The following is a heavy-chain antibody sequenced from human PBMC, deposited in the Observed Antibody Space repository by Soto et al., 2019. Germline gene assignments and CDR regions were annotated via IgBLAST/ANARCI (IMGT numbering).Heavy chain of an antibody. CDR2: IYYSGST. CDR1: GGSVSSGSYY. Sequence: LEILSLTCTVSGGSVSSGSYYWSWIRQPPGKGLEWIGYIYYSGSTNYNPSLKSRVTISVDTSKNQFSLKLSSVTAADTAVYYCARATYYYDSSGYYLMFFDYWGQGTLVTVSS. CDR3: ARATYYYDSSGYYLMFFDY. V-gene: IGHV4-61*01. D-gene: IGHD3-22*01. J-gene: IGHJ4*02.